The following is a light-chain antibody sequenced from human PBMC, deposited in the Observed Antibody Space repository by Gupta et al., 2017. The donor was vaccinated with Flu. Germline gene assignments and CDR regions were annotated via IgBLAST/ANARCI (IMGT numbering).Light chain of an antibody. Sequence: GDRGTITCRASQNIRKYLSWYQQKAGEAPKLLIYGASTLQSGVPSTFSGSGSGTDFTLTISSLQPEDFATYYCQQSYSRPWTFGQGTEV. CDR2: GAS. J-gene: IGKJ1*01. CDR3: QQSYSRPWT. V-gene: IGKV1-39*01. CDR1: QNIRKY.